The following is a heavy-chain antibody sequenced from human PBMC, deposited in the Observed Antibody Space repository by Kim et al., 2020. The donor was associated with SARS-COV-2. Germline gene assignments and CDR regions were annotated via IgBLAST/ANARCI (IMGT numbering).Heavy chain of an antibody. V-gene: IGHV4-34*01. CDR1: GGSFSGYY. D-gene: IGHD3-10*01. CDR2: INHSGST. J-gene: IGHJ4*02. CDR3: ARGGSGYYGSGSYYPY. Sequence: SETLSLTCAVYGGSFSGYYWSWIRQPPGKGLEWIGEINHSGSTNYNPSLKSRVTISVDTSKNQFSLKLSSVTAADTAVYYCARGGSGYYGSGSYYPYWGQGTLVTVSS.